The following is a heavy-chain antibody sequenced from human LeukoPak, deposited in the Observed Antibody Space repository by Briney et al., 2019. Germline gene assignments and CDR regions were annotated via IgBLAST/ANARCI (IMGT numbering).Heavy chain of an antibody. D-gene: IGHD3-22*01. CDR1: GFTFSTYG. CDR2: ISYDASNK. Sequence: PGGSLRLSCAASGFTFSTYGMHWVRQAPGKGLEWVAGISYDASNKYYADSVKGRFTFSRDNSKNTLSLQMNSLRAEDTAVYYCARDPCDSSGYPMGYWGQGTLVTVSS. CDR3: ARDPCDSSGYPMGY. J-gene: IGHJ4*02. V-gene: IGHV3-30*03.